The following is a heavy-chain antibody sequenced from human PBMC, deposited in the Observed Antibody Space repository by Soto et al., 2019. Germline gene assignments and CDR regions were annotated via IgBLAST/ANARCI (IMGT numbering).Heavy chain of an antibody. Sequence: EVQLVESGRGLVQSGGSLRLSCAASGFTFSRYWMSWVRQGPGKGPEWVANIKQDGSEKYYVDSVKGRFTISRDNAKYSLYLQMTSLRAEATAVYHCAKSLSAISGDSLGQGTLVTVSS. CDR3: AKSLSAISGDS. CDR1: GFTFSRYW. J-gene: IGHJ4*02. V-gene: IGHV3-7*05. CDR2: IKQDGSEK. D-gene: IGHD2-2*01.